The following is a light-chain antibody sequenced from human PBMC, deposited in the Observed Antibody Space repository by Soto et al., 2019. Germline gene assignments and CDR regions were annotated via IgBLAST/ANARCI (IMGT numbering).Light chain of an antibody. CDR1: SSDIGSYDL. CDR2: EVN. Sequence: QSALTQPASVSGSPGQSITISCTGTSSDIGSYDLVSWYQQHPGNAPRLIIYEVNKRPSGVSNRVSGSKSGNTASLTVSGLQAEDGDEYYCCSYATTTLFGGGTKVTVL. J-gene: IGLJ2*01. CDR3: CSYATTTL. V-gene: IGLV2-23*02.